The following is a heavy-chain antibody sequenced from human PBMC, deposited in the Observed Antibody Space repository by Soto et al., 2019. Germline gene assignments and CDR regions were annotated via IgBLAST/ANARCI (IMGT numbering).Heavy chain of an antibody. CDR2: ISSSSSYI. Sequence: GGSLRLCCAACRFALSSYSMNWVRQAPGKGLEWVSSISSSSSYIYYADSVKGRFTISRDNAKNSLYLQMNSLRAEDTAVYYCARVITYYDILTGPPDYWGQGTLVTVSS. CDR1: RFALSSYS. D-gene: IGHD3-9*01. V-gene: IGHV3-21*01. CDR3: ARVITYYDILTGPPDY. J-gene: IGHJ4*02.